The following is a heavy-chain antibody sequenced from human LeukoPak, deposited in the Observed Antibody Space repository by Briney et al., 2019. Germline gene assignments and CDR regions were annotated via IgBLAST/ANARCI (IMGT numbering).Heavy chain of an antibody. CDR1: GFTFSSYA. J-gene: IGHJ4*02. CDR2: ISGSGGST. Sequence: GGSLRLSCAASGFTFSSYAMSWVRQAPGKGLEWVSAISGSGGSTYYADSVKGRFTISRDNYENTLYLQMNSMRAEDTAVYYCAKDLADSYCGGDCYRPGAFDYWGQGTLVTVSS. CDR3: AKDLADSYCGGDCYRPGAFDY. D-gene: IGHD2-21*02. V-gene: IGHV3-23*01.